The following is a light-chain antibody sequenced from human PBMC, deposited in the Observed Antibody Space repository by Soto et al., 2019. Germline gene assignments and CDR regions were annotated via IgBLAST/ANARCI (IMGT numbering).Light chain of an antibody. CDR3: QQSYSTLT. Sequence: DIQMTQSPSSLSASVGDRVTITCRASQSISSYLNWYQQKPGKAPKLLSYAASSLQSGVSSRFSGSGSGTDFTLTISSLQPEDFATYDCQQSYSTLTFGPGTKVDIK. V-gene: IGKV1-39*01. J-gene: IGKJ3*01. CDR2: AAS. CDR1: QSISSY.